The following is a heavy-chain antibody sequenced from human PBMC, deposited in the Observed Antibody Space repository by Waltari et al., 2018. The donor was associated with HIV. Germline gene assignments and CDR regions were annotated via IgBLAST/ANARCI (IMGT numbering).Heavy chain of an antibody. J-gene: IGHJ6*02. Sequence: VPLGPTGAWGKKPGAPVKVLCTASGYALATYDVQRVRQATGQGPEWMGWMSPNSGNTVYAQEFQGRVTMTSDTSISTVYMELSSLTSEDTAVYYCARGGSASMDVWGQGTTVTVSS. V-gene: IGHV1-8*01. CDR2: MSPNSGNT. CDR1: GYALATYD. CDR3: ARGGSASMDV.